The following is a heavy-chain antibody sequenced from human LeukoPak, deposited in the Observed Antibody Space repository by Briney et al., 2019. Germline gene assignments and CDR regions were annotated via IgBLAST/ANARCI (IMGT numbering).Heavy chain of an antibody. CDR1: GFSLSTSGVG. CDR3: XXSRLGGYYDSSGYHNWFXX. Sequence: SGPTLVKPTQTLTLTCTFSGFSLSTSGVGVGWIRQPPGKALEWLALIYWDDDKRYSPSLKSRLTITKDTSKNQVVLTMTNMDPVDTATXYCXXSRLGGYYDSSGYHNWFXXWGQXXLVT. V-gene: IGHV2-5*02. J-gene: IGHJ5*02. CDR2: IYWDDDK. D-gene: IGHD3-22*01.